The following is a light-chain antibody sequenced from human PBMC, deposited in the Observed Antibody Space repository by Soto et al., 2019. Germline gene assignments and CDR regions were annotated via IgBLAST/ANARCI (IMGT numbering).Light chain of an antibody. V-gene: IGKV1-39*01. CDR3: QQYGSSPRT. Sequence: DIQMTQSPSSLSASVGDRVTITCLASQSISTYLHWYQQKPGKAPNLLIYAASTLQSGVPSRFSGSGSGTDFTLTISRLEPEDFAVYYCQQYGSSPRTFGQGTKVDIK. J-gene: IGKJ1*01. CDR1: QSISTY. CDR2: AAS.